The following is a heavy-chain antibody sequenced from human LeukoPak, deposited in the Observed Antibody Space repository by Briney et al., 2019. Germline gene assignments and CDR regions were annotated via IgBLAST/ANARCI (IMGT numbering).Heavy chain of an antibody. J-gene: IGHJ6*02. V-gene: IGHV1-24*01. CDR3: ATDSTFSGDNDYYYGMDV. CDR1: GYTLTELS. D-gene: IGHD4-17*01. CDR2: FDPEDGET. Sequence: GASVKVSCKVSGYTLTELSMHWVRQAPGKGLEWMGGFDPEDGETIYAQKFQGRVTMTEDTSTDTAYMELSSLRSEDTAVYYCATDSTFSGDNDYYYGMDVWGQGTTVTVSS.